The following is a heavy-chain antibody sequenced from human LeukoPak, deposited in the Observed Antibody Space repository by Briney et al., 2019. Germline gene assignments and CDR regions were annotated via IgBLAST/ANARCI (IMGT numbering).Heavy chain of an antibody. D-gene: IGHD1-26*01. V-gene: IGHV3-23*01. CDR3: AKGGRVAGTTQKSFDY. CDR2: ISATGAGT. Sequence: GGSLRLSCAASGFTFNNYALTWVRQAPGEGLAWVSTISATGAGTYYADSVKGRFTISRDNSKNTLYLQMNSLRAEDTAVYYCAKGGRVAGTTQKSFDYWGQGTLVTVSP. J-gene: IGHJ4*02. CDR1: GFTFNNYA.